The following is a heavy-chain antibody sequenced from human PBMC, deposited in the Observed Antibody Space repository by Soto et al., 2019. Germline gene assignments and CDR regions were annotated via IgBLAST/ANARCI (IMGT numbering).Heavy chain of an antibody. CDR2: ISPYSGYT. J-gene: IGHJ4*02. Sequence: GASVKVSCKASGYSFTTYTISWVLQAPGQGLQWMGWISPYSGYTTYARNLQGRVSMTTETSTTTAYLEVRSLRSDDTAVYYCARVRGSSLVVPGASDYWGQGTLVTVSS. CDR1: GYSFTTYT. CDR3: ARVRGSSLVVPGASDY. D-gene: IGHD2-2*01. V-gene: IGHV1-18*04.